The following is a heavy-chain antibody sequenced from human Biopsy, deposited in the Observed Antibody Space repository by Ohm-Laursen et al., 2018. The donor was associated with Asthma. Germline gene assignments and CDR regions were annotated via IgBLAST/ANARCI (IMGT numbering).Heavy chain of an antibody. J-gene: IGHJ3*01. D-gene: IGHD3-9*01. CDR1: GYTFIHFA. CDR2: INAGDGNT. Sequence: EATVKISCKASGYTFIHFAIHWVRQAPGQRLEWMGWINAGDGNTKYSQKFQGRVTITRDTSASTAYMDLRSLRSEDTAMYYCARTYYDFLTGQVKDVFGVWGQGTMVTVSS. CDR3: ARTYYDFLTGQVKDVFGV. V-gene: IGHV1-3*01.